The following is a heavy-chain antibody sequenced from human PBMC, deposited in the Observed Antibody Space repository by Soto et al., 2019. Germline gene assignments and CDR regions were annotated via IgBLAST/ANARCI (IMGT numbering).Heavy chain of an antibody. D-gene: IGHD5-12*01. CDR2: IYPGDSDT. J-gene: IGHJ4*02. Sequence: PGESLKISCKGSGYSFTSYWIGWVRQMPGKGLEWMVIIYPGDSDTRYSPSFQGQVTISADKSISTAYLQWSSLKASDTAMYYCARLPWRYSGYPYYFDYWGQGTLVTVSS. CDR1: GYSFTSYW. V-gene: IGHV5-51*01. CDR3: ARLPWRYSGYPYYFDY.